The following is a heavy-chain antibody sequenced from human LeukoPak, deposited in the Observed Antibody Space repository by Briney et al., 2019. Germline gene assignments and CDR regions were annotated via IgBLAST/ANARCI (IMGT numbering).Heavy chain of an antibody. V-gene: IGHV3-21*01. D-gene: IGHD3-10*01. Sequence: ETLSLTCTVSGGSISSYYWSCSRQPPGKGLEWVSSISSSSSYIYYADSVKGRFTISRDNAKNSLYLQMNSLRAEDTAVYYCARDQGSGSYSFHDYWGQGTLVTVSS. CDR1: GGSISSYY. CDR3: ARDQGSGSYSFHDY. J-gene: IGHJ4*02. CDR2: ISSSSSYI.